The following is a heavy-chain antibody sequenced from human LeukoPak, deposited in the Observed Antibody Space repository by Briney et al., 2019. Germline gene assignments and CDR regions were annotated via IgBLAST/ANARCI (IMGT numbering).Heavy chain of an antibody. Sequence: GRCLRLSCAASAFTLADYAMDWVRQAPGKGLEWDSGSRWNRGSIGYAASVKGRFTISRDNTKHSLCMQMNRLRPKELALYYCAKDMRLGGYYDFWSGYSPFDYWGQGTLVTVS. D-gene: IGHD3-3*01. CDR1: AFTLADYA. CDR2: SRWNRGSI. V-gene: IGHV3-9*03. CDR3: AKDMRLGGYYDFWSGYSPFDY. J-gene: IGHJ4*02.